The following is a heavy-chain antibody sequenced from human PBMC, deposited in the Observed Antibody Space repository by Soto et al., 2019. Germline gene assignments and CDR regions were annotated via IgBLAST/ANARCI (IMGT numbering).Heavy chain of an antibody. D-gene: IGHD4-17*01. CDR1: GYTFTNYA. J-gene: IGHJ5*02. CDR2: INAGNGNT. V-gene: IGHV1-3*01. CDR3: ARGKNDYGINWFDP. Sequence: QVQVVQSGAEVKKPGASVKVSCKASGYTFTNYAIHWVRQAPGQRLEWMGGINAGNGNTKYSQKLHGRVTITRDTSASAAYMELSSLRSEDTAVYYCARGKNDYGINWFDPLGQGTLVTVSS.